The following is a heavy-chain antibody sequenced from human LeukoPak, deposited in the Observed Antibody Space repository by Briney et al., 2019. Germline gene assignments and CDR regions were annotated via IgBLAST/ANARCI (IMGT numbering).Heavy chain of an antibody. CDR2: ISAYNGNT. CDR3: ARGPAAAGTSGHVDY. D-gene: IGHD6-13*01. Sequence: ASVKVSCKASGYTFTSYGISWVRQAPGQGLEWMGWISAYNGNTNYAQKLQGRVTMTTDTSTSTAYMELRSLRSDDTAVYYCARGPAAAGTSGHVDYWGQGTLVTGSS. J-gene: IGHJ4*02. CDR1: GYTFTSYG. V-gene: IGHV1-18*04.